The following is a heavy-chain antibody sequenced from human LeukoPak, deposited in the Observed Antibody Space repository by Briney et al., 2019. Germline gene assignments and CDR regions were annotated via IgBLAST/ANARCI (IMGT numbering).Heavy chain of an antibody. CDR3: TRDPPHGVYDSSDTPFDY. J-gene: IGHJ4*02. CDR1: GFSFSNSW. V-gene: IGHV3-74*01. D-gene: IGHD3-22*01. CDR2: INSDGTTT. Sequence: PGGSLRLSCAASGFSFSNSWMHWVRQAPGKGLVWVSRINSDGTTTYYADSVKGRFTISRDNAKNSVYLQMSSLRDEDTAVYYCTRDPPHGVYDSSDTPFDYWGQGTLVTVSS.